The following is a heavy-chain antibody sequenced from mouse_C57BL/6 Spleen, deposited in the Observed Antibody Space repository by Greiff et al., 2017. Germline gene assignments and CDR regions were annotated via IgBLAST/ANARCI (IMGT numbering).Heavy chain of an antibody. D-gene: IGHD1-1*01. Sequence: EVKLQESGPGLVKPSPSLNLTCSVTGYSITSGYYWNWIRQFPGNKLEWMGYISYDGSNNYNPSLKNRISITRDTSKNQFFLKLNSVTTEDTATYYCARDLITTVVAEDWYFDVWGTGTTVTVSS. J-gene: IGHJ1*03. CDR3: ARDLITTVVAEDWYFDV. CDR2: ISYDGSN. CDR1: GYSITSGYY. V-gene: IGHV3-6*01.